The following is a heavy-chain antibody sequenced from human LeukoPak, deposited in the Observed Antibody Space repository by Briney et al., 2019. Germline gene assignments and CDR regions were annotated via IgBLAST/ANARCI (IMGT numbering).Heavy chain of an antibody. CDR3: AKSLGVGGYTRYRGFDQ. V-gene: IGHV3-23*01. D-gene: IGHD3-16*02. J-gene: IGHJ4*02. CDR2: ISGSDGTS. CDR1: GFTFNSFA. Sequence: GGSLRLSCAASGFTFNSFAMNWVRQAPGKGLEWVSSISGSDGTSHYADFVKGRFTISRDNSKNTLYLQMNSLRAEDTAAYYCAKSLGVGGYTRYRGFDQWGQGTLVVVSS.